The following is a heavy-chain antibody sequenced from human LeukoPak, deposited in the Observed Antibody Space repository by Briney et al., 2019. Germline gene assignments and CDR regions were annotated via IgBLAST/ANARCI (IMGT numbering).Heavy chain of an antibody. Sequence: GGSLRLSCAASGFTFSSYSMNWVRQAPGKGLEWVSLISWDGGITYYADSVRGRFTVSRDNSKNTLYLQMNSLRAEDTAVYYCARDLYSSSFLSGGYIDVWGKGTTVTVSS. D-gene: IGHD6-13*01. J-gene: IGHJ6*03. CDR3: ARDLYSSSFLSGGYIDV. V-gene: IGHV3-NL1*01. CDR1: GFTFSSYS. CDR2: ISWDGGIT.